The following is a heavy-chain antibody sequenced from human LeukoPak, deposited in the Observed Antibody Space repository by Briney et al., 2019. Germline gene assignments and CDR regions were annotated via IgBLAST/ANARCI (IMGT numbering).Heavy chain of an antibody. D-gene: IGHD6-25*01. V-gene: IGHV1-18*01. CDR3: ARAAPYYYYMDV. CDR2: ISAYNGNT. Sequence: ASVKVSCKASGYTFTSYGISWVRQAPRQGLEWMGWISAYNGNTNYAQKLQGRVTMTTDTSTSTAYMELRSLRSDDTAVYYCARAAPYYYYMDVWGKGTTVTVSS. J-gene: IGHJ6*03. CDR1: GYTFTSYG.